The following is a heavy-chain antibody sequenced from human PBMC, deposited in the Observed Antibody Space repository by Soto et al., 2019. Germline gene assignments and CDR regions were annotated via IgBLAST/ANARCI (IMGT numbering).Heavy chain of an antibody. J-gene: IGHJ6*02. CDR2: ISSSGSTI. Sequence: QVQLVESGGGLVKPGGSLRLSCAASGFTFSDYYMSWIRQAPGKGLEWVSYISSSGSTIYYAESVKGRFTISRDNAKNSLYLQMNSLRAEDTAVYYCARGRRGPAAIRYYYYYGMYVWGQGTTVTVSS. V-gene: IGHV3-11*01. CDR3: ARGRRGPAAIRYYYYYGMYV. D-gene: IGHD2-2*01. CDR1: GFTFSDYY.